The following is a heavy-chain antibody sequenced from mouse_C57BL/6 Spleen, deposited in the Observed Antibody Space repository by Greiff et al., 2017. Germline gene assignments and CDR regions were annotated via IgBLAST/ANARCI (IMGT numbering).Heavy chain of an antibody. D-gene: IGHD3-2*02. CDR1: GYTFTSYW. J-gene: IGHJ2*01. Sequence: VQLQQSGTVLARPGASVKMSCKTSGYTFTSYWMHWVKQRPGQGLEWIGAIYPGNSVTSYNSKFKGKAKRTAVTSASTAYMELSRQTNDDSAVYYCISETAQATFDYWGQGTTLTVSS. CDR3: ISETAQATFDY. V-gene: IGHV1-5*01. CDR2: IYPGNSVT.